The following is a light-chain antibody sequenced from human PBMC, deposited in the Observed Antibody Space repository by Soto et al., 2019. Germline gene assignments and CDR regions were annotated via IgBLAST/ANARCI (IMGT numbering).Light chain of an antibody. CDR2: AAS. CDR3: QQYYSYPYT. Sequence: AIRMTQSPSSLSASTGYRVTITCRASQDISTYLAWYQKKPGKAPNLLIFAASTLQSGVSSRFSGSGSGTDFALTINYLQSEDFATYYCQQYYSYPYTFGQGTKLEIK. V-gene: IGKV1-8*01. J-gene: IGKJ2*01. CDR1: QDISTY.